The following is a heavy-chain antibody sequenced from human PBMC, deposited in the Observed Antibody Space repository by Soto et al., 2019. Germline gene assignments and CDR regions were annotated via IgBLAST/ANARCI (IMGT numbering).Heavy chain of an antibody. D-gene: IGHD3-9*01. CDR1: GGSISSSSYY. V-gene: IGHV4-39*01. J-gene: IGHJ6*02. Sequence: SETLSLTCTVSGGSISSSSYYWGWIRQPPGKGLEWIGSIYYSGSTYYNPSLKSRVTISVDTSKNQFSLKLSSVTAADTAVYYCARQIEDVLLYFDWLPHYYYYGMDVWGQGTTVTVSS. CDR3: ARQIEDVLLYFDWLPHYYYYGMDV. CDR2: IYYSGST.